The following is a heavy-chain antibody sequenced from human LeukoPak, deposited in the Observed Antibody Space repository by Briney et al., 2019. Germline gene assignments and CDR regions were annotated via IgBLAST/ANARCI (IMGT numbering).Heavy chain of an antibody. CDR3: ARRDDHNGRDY. J-gene: IGHJ4*02. CDR2: IYSGGST. D-gene: IGHD5-24*01. V-gene: IGHV3-53*01. Sequence: GGSLRLSRVVSGFTVSNNYKSWVRQAPRKGLEWVSLIYSGGSTYYADSVKGRFTISRDNSKNTVYLQMNSLRAEDTAMYYCARRDDHNGRDYWGQGTLVTVSS. CDR1: GFTVSNNY.